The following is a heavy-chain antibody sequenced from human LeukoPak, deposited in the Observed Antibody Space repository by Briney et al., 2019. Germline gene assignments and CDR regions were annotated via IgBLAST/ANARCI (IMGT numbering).Heavy chain of an antibody. CDR2: IKQDGSEK. CDR3: AKAYGSGNYHNYFDY. CDR1: GFTFSSYW. Sequence: PGGSLRLSCAASGFTFSSYWMSWVRQAPGKGLEWVANIKQDGSEKYYVDSVKGRFTISRDNSKNTLYLQMNSLRAEDTAVYYCAKAYGSGNYHNYFDYWGQGTLVTVSS. J-gene: IGHJ4*02. D-gene: IGHD3-10*01. V-gene: IGHV3-7*03.